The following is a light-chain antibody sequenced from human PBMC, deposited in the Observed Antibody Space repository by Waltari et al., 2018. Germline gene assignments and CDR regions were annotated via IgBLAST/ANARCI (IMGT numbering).Light chain of an antibody. V-gene: IGLV2-11*01. CDR1: SSDVGGYNY. CDR2: DVD. CDR3: SSYAKTLIVV. J-gene: IGLJ2*01. Sequence: QSALTQPRSVSGSPGQSVTISCTGTSSDVGGYNYVSWYQQRPGKASTLIIYDVDKRPSGVPGRFSGSKSDNTASLTIAGLQTEDEADYYCSSYAKTLIVVFGGGTKLTVL.